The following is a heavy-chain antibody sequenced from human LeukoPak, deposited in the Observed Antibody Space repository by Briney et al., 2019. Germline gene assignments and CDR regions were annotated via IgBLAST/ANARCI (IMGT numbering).Heavy chain of an antibody. CDR1: GFTFSSYA. CDR2: ISSSSSTI. D-gene: IGHD2-15*01. CDR3: ARAVDCSGGSCYSYYYYYYYMDV. V-gene: IGHV3-48*02. J-gene: IGHJ6*03. Sequence: GGSLRLSCAASGFTFSSYAMSWVRQAPGKGLEWVSYISSSSSTIYYADSVKGRFTISRDNAKNSLYLQMNSLRDEDTAVYYCARAVDCSGGSCYSYYYYYYYMDVWGKGTTVTVSS.